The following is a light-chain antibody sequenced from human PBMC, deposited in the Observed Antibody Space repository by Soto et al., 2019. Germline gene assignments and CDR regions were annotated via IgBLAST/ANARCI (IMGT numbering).Light chain of an antibody. CDR3: NSYTSTSPPYV. J-gene: IGLJ1*01. V-gene: IGLV2-14*01. CDR2: DVS. CDR1: SSDIGRYNF. Sequence: QAVLTHPASVSGSAGQSISIFCTGTSSDIGRYNFVSWYQQRPGQAPKLLIFDVSHRPSGISDRFSGSKSGYTASLTISGLQAEDEADYYCNSYTSTSPPYVFGTG.